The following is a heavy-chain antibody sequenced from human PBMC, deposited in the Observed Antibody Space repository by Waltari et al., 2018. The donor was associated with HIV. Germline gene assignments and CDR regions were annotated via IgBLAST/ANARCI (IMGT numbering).Heavy chain of an antibody. CDR1: GFTFNTFS. D-gene: IGHD3-3*01. J-gene: IGHJ4*02. CDR2: SSSTSRFI. CDR3: ASGDFWSGPHN. Sequence: EVQLVESGGGLVKPGGSLRLSCVVSGFTFNTFSTKWVRQAPGKGLELVSTSSSTSRFIYYGDSVKGRFTIARDNGKNSLYLQINNLRVEETAVYYCASGDFWSGPHNWGQGTLVTVSS. V-gene: IGHV3-21*01.